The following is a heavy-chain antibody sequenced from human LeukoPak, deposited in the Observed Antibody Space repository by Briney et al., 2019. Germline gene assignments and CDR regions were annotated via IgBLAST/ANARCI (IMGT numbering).Heavy chain of an antibody. Sequence: PSETLSLTCAVYGGSFSGYYWSWIRQPPGKGLEWIGEINHSGSTNYNPSLKSRVTISVDTSKNQFSLKLSSVTAADTAVYYCARGRNEVVAPFDPWGQGTLVTVSS. CDR3: ARGRNEVVAPFDP. CDR1: GGSFSGYY. CDR2: INHSGST. D-gene: IGHD2-15*01. V-gene: IGHV4-34*01. J-gene: IGHJ5*02.